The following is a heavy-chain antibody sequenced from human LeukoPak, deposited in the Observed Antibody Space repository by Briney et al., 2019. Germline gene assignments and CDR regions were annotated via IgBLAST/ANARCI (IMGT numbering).Heavy chain of an antibody. CDR1: GYTFTGHY. V-gene: IGHV1-2*02. D-gene: IGHD2/OR15-2a*01. CDR3: ARAYCNRPTRYREGFDY. J-gene: IGHJ4*01. Sequence: ASVKVSCKASGYTFTGHYIHWVRQAPGQGLEWMGWLNPHNGGTRFAQKFQDRVTLTRDTSISTAYMELIRLRSDDTGVFYCARAYCNRPTRYREGFDYWGQGTLGNVVS. CDR2: LNPHNGGT.